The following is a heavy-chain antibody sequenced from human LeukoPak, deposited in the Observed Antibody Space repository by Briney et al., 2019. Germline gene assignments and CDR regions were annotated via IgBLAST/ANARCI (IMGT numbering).Heavy chain of an antibody. V-gene: IGHV1-46*01. CDR2: INPSGGST. CDR3: ARGRTLYSSGWLHYMDV. D-gene: IGHD6-19*01. CDR1: GYTFTSNY. Sequence: GASVKVSCKASGYTFTSNYMHWVRQAPGQGLEWMGLINPSGGSTIYAERFQGRITMTRDMSTTTDYMELSSLRSEDTAVYYCARGRTLYSSGWLHYMDVWGKGTTVTVSS. J-gene: IGHJ6*03.